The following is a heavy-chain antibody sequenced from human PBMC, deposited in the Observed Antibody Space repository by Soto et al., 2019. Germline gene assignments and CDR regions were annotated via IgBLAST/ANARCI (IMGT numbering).Heavy chain of an antibody. CDR2: IIPILGIA. Sequence: SVEVSCKASGGAFSSYTLSWVRQSPGQGLEWMGRIIPILGIANYAQKSQGRVTITADKSTSTAYMELSSLRSEDTAVYYCARGVIAAAGLDWFDPWGQGTLVTVSS. J-gene: IGHJ5*02. V-gene: IGHV1-69*02. CDR1: GGAFSSYT. CDR3: ARGVIAAAGLDWFDP. D-gene: IGHD6-13*01.